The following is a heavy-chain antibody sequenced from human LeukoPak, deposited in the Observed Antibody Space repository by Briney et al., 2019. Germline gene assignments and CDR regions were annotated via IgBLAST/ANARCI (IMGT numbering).Heavy chain of an antibody. J-gene: IGHJ4*02. V-gene: IGHV1-18*01. CDR3: ASFLQDPAESQYYFDY. CDR2: ISAYNGNT. D-gene: IGHD1-14*01. Sequence: ASVKVSCKASGYTFTSYGISWVRQAPGQGLERMGWISAYNGNTNYAQKLQGRVTMTTDTSTSTAYMELRSLRSDDTAVYYCASFLQDPAESQYYFDYWGQGTLVTVSS. CDR1: GYTFTSYG.